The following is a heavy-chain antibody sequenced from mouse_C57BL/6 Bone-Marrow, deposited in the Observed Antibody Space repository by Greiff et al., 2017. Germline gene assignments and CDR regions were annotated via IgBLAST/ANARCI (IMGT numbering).Heavy chain of an antibody. D-gene: IGHD1-1*01. Sequence: QVQLKQPGAELVKPGASVKVSCKASGFTFTSYWMHWVKQRPGQGLEWIGRIHPSDSDTNYNQKFKGKATLTVDESSSTAYMQLSSLTSEDSAVYYCAIYYGSRWGYWGQGTTLTVSS. V-gene: IGHV1-74*01. CDR1: GFTFTSYW. J-gene: IGHJ2*01. CDR3: AIYYGSRWGY. CDR2: IHPSDSDT.